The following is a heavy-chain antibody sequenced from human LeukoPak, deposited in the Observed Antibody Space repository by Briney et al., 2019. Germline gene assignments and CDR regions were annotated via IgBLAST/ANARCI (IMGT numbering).Heavy chain of an antibody. CDR3: ARQTAMGRSGDY. D-gene: IGHD5-18*01. V-gene: IGHV5-51*01. J-gene: IGHJ4*02. CDR2: IDPSDSEI. CDR1: GYSFTSYW. Sequence: GESLKISCKASGYSFTSYWIGWVRQMPGKGLEWMGIIDPSDSEIRYTPSFQGQVTISADKSLSTAYLQWSSLKASDAAMYYCARQTAMGRSGDYWGQGTLVTVSS.